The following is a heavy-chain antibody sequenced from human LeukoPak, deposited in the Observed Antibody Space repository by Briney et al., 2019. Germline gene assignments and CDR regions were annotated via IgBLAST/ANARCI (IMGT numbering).Heavy chain of an antibody. CDR1: GFTFSSYA. J-gene: IGHJ4*02. CDR2: ISGSGGST. V-gene: IGHV3-23*01. Sequence: PGGSLRLSCAASGFTFSSYAMSWVRQAPGKGLEWVSAISGSGGSTYYADSVKGRFTISRDNSKNTLYLQMNSLRAEDTAVYYCAKASDYGDYRGYLDYWGQGTLVTVSS. CDR3: AKASDYGDYRGYLDY. D-gene: IGHD4-17*01.